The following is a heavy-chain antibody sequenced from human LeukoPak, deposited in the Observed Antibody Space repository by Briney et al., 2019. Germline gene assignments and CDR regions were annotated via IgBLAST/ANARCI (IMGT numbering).Heavy chain of an antibody. CDR1: GFSLSTSGVG. CDR2: IYWDDDK. CDR3: VHRRRGYYDSSGYVDY. J-gene: IGHJ4*02. V-gene: IGHV2-5*02. Sequence: SGPTLVNPTQTLTLTCTFSGFSLSTSGVGVGWIRQPPGKALEWLALIYWDDDKRYSPSLKSRLTITKDTSKNQVVLTMTNMDPVDTATYYCVHRRRGYYDSSGYVDYWGQGTLVTVSS. D-gene: IGHD3-22*01.